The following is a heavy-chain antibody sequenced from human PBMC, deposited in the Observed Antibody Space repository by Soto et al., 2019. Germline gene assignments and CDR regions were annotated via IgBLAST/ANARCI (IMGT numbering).Heavy chain of an antibody. D-gene: IGHD1-1*01. CDR2: MSHSGGT. Sequence: QVQLQQWGAGLLKPSETLSLTCAVYGGFVSSGPYYWSWIRQPPGKGLEWTGEMSHSGGTHFNPSLKSRVTISVDTSKNQLSLKMSSVTAADTALYYCARVERGTATTVVDAFDIWGPGTMVTVSS. J-gene: IGHJ3*02. CDR1: GGFVSSGPYY. CDR3: ARVERGTATTVVDAFDI. V-gene: IGHV4-34*01.